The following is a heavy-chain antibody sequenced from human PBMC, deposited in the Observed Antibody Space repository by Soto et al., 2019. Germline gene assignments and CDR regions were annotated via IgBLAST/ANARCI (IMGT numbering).Heavy chain of an antibody. CDR1: GFTFSSYS. J-gene: IGHJ3*02. D-gene: IGHD4-17*01. CDR3: AATTVTTTNAFDI. CDR2: ISSSSSYI. V-gene: IGHV3-21*01. Sequence: EVQLVESGGGLVKPGGSLRLSCAASGFTFSSYSMNWVRQAPGKGLEWVSSISSSSSYIYYADSVKGRFTISRDNAKNSLYLQMNSLRAEDTAVYYCAATTVTTTNAFDIWGQGTMVTVSS.